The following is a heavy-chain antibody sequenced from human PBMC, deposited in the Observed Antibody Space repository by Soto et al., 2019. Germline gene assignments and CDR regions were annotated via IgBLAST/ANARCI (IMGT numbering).Heavy chain of an antibody. V-gene: IGHV3-21*01. J-gene: IGHJ4*02. Sequence: EVQLVESGGGLVKPGGSLRLSCAASGFTFSSYSMNWVRQAPGKGLEWVSSISSSSGYIYYAASVKGRFTISRDNVKNALYLQMNSLRAEDTAVYYCARDLRYYDSSGYYYFAYWGQGPLVPVSS. CDR3: ARDLRYYDSSGYYYFAY. D-gene: IGHD3-22*01. CDR1: GFTFSSYS. CDR2: ISSSSGYI.